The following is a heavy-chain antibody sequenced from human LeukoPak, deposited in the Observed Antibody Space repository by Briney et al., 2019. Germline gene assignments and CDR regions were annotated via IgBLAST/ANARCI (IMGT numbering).Heavy chain of an antibody. Sequence: PSETLSLTCTVSGGSISSYYWSWIRQPPGKGLEWIGYIYYSGSTYYNPSLKSRVTISVDTSKNQFSLKLSSVTAADTAVYYCAREAYSSGWPYFDYWGQGTLVTVSS. D-gene: IGHD6-19*01. CDR1: GGSISSYY. V-gene: IGHV4-59*12. CDR2: IYYSGST. CDR3: AREAYSSGWPYFDY. J-gene: IGHJ4*02.